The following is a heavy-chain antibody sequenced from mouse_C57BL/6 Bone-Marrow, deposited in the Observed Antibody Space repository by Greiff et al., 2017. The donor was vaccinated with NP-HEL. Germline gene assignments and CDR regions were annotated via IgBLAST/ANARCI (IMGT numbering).Heavy chain of an antibody. CDR2: INPSTGGT. D-gene: IGHD2-2*01. CDR3: ARSEGYDGAWFAY. J-gene: IGHJ3*01. V-gene: IGHV1-42*01. Sequence: EVKLVESGPELVKPGASVKISCKASGYSFTGYYMNWVKQSPEKSLEWIGEINPSTGGTTYNQKFKAKATLTVDKSSSTAYMQLKSLTSEDSAVYYCARSEGYDGAWFAYWGQGTLVTVSA. CDR1: GYSFTGYY.